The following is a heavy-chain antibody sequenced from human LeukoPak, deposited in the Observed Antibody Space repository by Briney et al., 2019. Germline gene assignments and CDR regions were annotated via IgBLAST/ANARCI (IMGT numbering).Heavy chain of an antibody. CDR2: INHSGST. J-gene: IGHJ3*02. D-gene: IGHD2-15*01. Sequence: SETLSLTCAVSGGSFSGYYWSWIRQPPGKGLEWIGDINHSGSTNYNPSLKSRVTISVDTSKNQFSLKLSSVTAADTAVYYRAREICSGGSCYSFWRSAFDIWGQGTMVTVSS. CDR3: AREICSGGSCYSFWRSAFDI. V-gene: IGHV4-34*01. CDR1: GGSFSGYY.